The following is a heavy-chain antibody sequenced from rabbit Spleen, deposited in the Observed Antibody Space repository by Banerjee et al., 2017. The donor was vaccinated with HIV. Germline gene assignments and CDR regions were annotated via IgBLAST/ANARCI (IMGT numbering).Heavy chain of an antibody. J-gene: IGHJ4*01. Sequence: QEQLVESGGGLVQPEGSLTLTCTASGFSFSDRDVMCWVRQAPGKGLQWIGCINTATAKGVYATWAKGRFTISRTSSTTVTLQMTSLTAADTATYFCARDLTSVIGWNFNLWGPGTLVTVS. CDR1: GFSFSDRDV. CDR3: ARDLTSVIGWNFNL. CDR2: INTATAKG. D-gene: IGHD1-1*01. V-gene: IGHV1S45*01.